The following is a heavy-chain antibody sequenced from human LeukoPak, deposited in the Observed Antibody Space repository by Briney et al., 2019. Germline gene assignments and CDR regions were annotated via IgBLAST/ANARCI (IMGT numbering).Heavy chain of an antibody. V-gene: IGHV1-18*01. J-gene: IGHJ5*02. CDR2: ISAYNGNT. Sequence: GASVKVSCKASGYTFTSYGISWVRQAPGQGLEWMGWISAYNGNTNYAQKLQGRVTMTTDTSTSTAYMELSRLRSDDTAVYYCAGSIAGEDWFDPWGQGTLVTVSS. CDR3: AGSIAGEDWFDP. CDR1: GYTFTSYG. D-gene: IGHD6-6*01.